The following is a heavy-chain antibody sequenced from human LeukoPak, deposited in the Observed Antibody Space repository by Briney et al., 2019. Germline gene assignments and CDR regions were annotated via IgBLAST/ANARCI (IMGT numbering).Heavy chain of an antibody. CDR1: GGTFSSFA. CDR3: ARHSSSWYNYMDV. V-gene: IGHV1-69*05. D-gene: IGHD6-13*01. CDR2: ILPVFGTP. J-gene: IGHJ6*03. Sequence: GASVKVSCKASGGTFSSFANSWVRQAPGQGLGWMGGILPVFGTPNYAQKFQGRVTIITDESPSTAYMELSSLRFEDTAVYYCARHSSSWYNYMDVWDKGTTVTVSS.